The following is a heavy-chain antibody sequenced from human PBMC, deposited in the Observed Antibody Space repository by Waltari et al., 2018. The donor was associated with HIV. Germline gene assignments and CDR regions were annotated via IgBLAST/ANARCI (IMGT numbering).Heavy chain of an antibody. CDR3: ARDPGAYFDY. CDR1: GFTVSSTY. Sequence: EVQLVESGGGLVPRGGSLRLPCVASGFTVSSTYLTWVRQAPGKGLGLVSVIYSGGSTYYADSVRGRFTISRDNSKNTLYLQMNSLRDEDTAVYYCARDPGAYFDYWGQGTLVTVSS. CDR2: IYSGGST. V-gene: IGHV3-66*02. J-gene: IGHJ4*02.